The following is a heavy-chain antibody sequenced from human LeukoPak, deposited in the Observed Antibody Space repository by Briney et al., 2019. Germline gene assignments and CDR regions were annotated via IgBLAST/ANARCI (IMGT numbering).Heavy chain of an antibody. Sequence: PGGSLRLSCAASGFTFSAYDMTWVRQAPGKGLEWVSSIGSDTKPHYSESVKRPFAISRDNSKIMLFLQLNSLRAEDTALYYCARDLLYYVAMDVWGQGTTVTVSS. CDR1: GFTFSAYD. D-gene: IGHD3-10*02. CDR3: ARDLLYYVAMDV. J-gene: IGHJ6*02. V-gene: IGHV3-23*01. CDR2: IGSDTKP.